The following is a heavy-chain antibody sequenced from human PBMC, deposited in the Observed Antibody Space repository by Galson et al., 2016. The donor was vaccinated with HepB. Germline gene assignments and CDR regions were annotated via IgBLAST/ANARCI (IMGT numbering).Heavy chain of an antibody. Sequence: SETLSLTCTVSGGSITSFYWSWIRQPPGKGPEWIGYVYHTGNAHYNPSLKSRVTISADTSKNQFSLNLRSVTAADTAVYYCARQSLGYTYADDAFDIWGQGTTVTVSS. CDR1: GGSITSFY. D-gene: IGHD5-18*01. V-gene: IGHV4-59*08. J-gene: IGHJ3*02. CDR2: VYHTGNA. CDR3: ARQSLGYTYADDAFDI.